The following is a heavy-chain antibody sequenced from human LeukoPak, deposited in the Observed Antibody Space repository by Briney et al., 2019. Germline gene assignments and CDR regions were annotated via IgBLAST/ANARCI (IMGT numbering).Heavy chain of an antibody. CDR1: GFTFSNYW. V-gene: IGHV3-74*01. D-gene: IGHD6-13*01. CDR2: INIDGTST. Sequence: GGSLRLSCAASGFTFSNYWMHWVRQVPGKGLVCVSRINIDGTSTSYADSVKGRFTISRDNAKNALYLQMNSLRAEDTAVYYCARDLQTLITASDIGYFDSWGQGTLVTVSS. CDR3: ARDLQTLITASDIGYFDS. J-gene: IGHJ4*02.